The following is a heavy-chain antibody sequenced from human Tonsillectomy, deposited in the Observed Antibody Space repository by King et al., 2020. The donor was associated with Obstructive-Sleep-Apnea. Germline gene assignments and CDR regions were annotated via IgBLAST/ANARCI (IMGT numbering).Heavy chain of an antibody. V-gene: IGHV3-30*04. CDR2: MSHDGRNK. CDR3: ARDGVAVSPITVRWFDL. Sequence: VQLVESGGGVGQPGRSLRLSCTASGFIFSSYALHWVRQAPGKGLEGVAVMSHDGRNKVYAGSVKGRFTISRDISNNTLSLQMNTLRPEDTAVYYCARDGVAVSPITVRWFDLWGQGTLVTVSS. D-gene: IGHD5-24*01. J-gene: IGHJ5*02. CDR1: GFIFSSYA.